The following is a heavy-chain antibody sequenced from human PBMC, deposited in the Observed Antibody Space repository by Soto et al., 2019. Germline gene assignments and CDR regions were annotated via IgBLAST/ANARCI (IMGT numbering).Heavy chain of an antibody. V-gene: IGHV1-46*03. CDR2: INPSGGST. CDR1: GYTFTSYY. D-gene: IGHD6-6*01. J-gene: IGHJ3*02. Sequence: QVQLVQSGAEVKKPGASVKDSCKASGYTFTSYYMHWVRQAPAQGLEWMGIINPSGGSTSYAQKFQVRATMTRDTSTSTVYMELSSLRSEDTAVYYCARDTYQEYSSSSPSGAFDIWGQGTMVTVSS. CDR3: ARDTYQEYSSSSPSGAFDI.